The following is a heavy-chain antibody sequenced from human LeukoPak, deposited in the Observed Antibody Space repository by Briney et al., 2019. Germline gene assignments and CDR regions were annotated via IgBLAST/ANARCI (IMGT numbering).Heavy chain of an antibody. V-gene: IGHV4-38-2*02. J-gene: IGHJ3*02. D-gene: IGHD3-22*01. CDR3: ASGYYYDSSGXXAXDX. CDR2: IYHSGST. Sequence: SETLSLTCTVSGYSISSGYYWGWIRQPPGKGLEWIGSIYHSGSTYYNPSLKSRVTISVDTSKNQFSLKLSSVTAADTAVYYCASGYYYDSSGXXAXDXXGQGXXVTV. CDR1: GYSISSGYY.